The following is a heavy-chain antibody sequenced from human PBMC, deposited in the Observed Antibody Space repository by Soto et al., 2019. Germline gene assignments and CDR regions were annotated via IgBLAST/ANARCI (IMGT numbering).Heavy chain of an antibody. CDR3: ARRRGYYDNTLDY. D-gene: IGHD3-22*01. V-gene: IGHV4-59*08. J-gene: IGHJ4*02. CDR2: IYYSGST. Sequence: PSETLSLTCTVSGGSISSYYWSWIRQPPGKGLEWIGYIYYSGSTYYNPSLKSRVTISVDTSKNQFSLKLNSVTAADTAVYYCARRRGYYDNTLDYWGQGTLVTVSS. CDR1: GGSISSYY.